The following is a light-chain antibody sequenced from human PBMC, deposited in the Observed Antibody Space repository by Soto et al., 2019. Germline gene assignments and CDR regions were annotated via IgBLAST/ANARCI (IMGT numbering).Light chain of an antibody. CDR2: HVT. CDR3: CSLTTSHTYV. J-gene: IGLJ1*01. V-gene: IGLV2-14*03. Sequence: SVLTQPPSVSGSPGQSITVSCTGTSSDIGHYDYVSWYQQHPGKAPKLMIYHVTYRPSGVSNRYSGSKSGNSASLTISGLQADDEADYYCCSLTTSHTYVFGSGTKVTVL. CDR1: SSDIGHYDY.